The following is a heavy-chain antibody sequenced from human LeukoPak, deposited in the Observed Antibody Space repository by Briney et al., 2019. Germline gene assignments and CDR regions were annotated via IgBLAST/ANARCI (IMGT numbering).Heavy chain of an antibody. CDR1: GFTFSSYE. CDR2: ISSSGSTI. Sequence: GGSMRLSCAASGFTFSSYEMNWVRQAPGKGLEWVSYISSSGSTIYYADSVKGRFTISRDNAKNSLYLQMNSLRAEDTAVYYCAGGVLAAASFDYWGQGTLVTVSS. D-gene: IGHD6-13*01. V-gene: IGHV3-48*03. J-gene: IGHJ4*02. CDR3: AGGVLAAASFDY.